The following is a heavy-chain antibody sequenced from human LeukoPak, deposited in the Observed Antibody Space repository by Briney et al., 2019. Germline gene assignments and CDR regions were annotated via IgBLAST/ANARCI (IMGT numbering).Heavy chain of an antibody. V-gene: IGHV1-69*04. CDR3: ARGGAAAGPSEYYGMDV. J-gene: IGHJ6*02. CDR2: IIPILGIA. D-gene: IGHD6-13*01. CDR1: GGTFSSYA. Sequence: ASVKVSCKASGGTFSSYAISWVRQAPGQGLEWMGRIIPILGIANYAQKFQGRVTMTRNTSISTAYMELSSLRSEDTAVYYCARGGAAAGPSEYYGMDVWGQGTTVTVSS.